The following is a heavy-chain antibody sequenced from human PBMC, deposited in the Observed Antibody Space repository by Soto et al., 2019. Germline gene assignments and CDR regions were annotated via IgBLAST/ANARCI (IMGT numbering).Heavy chain of an antibody. CDR1: GFTFSIYW. CDR2: IKQDGSEK. J-gene: IGHJ4*02. V-gene: IGHV3-7*01. D-gene: IGHD3-22*01. CDR3: ARDPSYDRGPDFGS. Sequence: EAQLVESGGGFVQPGGSLRLSGAASGFTFSIYWMSWVRQAPGKGVEWVANIKQDGSEKYYVDSVKGRFTISRDNAKNSLYLQMNSLRVEDTAVYYCARDPSYDRGPDFGSWGQGTLVTVSS.